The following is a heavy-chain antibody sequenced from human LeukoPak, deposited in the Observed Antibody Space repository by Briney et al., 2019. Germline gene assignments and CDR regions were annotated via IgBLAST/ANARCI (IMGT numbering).Heavy chain of an antibody. CDR1: GFTVSSNY. CDR3: ARGGGDRPDLGFDY. J-gene: IGHJ4*02. CDR2: IYSGGST. D-gene: IGHD3-16*01. V-gene: IGHV3-66*02. Sequence: GGSLRLSCAASGFTVSSNYMSWVRQAPGRGRGWVTVIYSGGSTYYADSVKGRFTISRDNSKNTLYLQMNSLRAEDTAVYYCARGGGDRPDLGFDYWGQGTLVTVSS.